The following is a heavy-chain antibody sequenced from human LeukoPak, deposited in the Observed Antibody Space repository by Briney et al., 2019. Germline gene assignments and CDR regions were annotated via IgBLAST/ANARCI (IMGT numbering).Heavy chain of an antibody. V-gene: IGHV3-48*02. CDR2: ISNGSSTT. Sequence: GGSLRLSCAASGFTFSSYSMNWVRQAPGKGLEWVSYISNGSSTTYYADSVKGRFTISRDNAKNSLYLQMNSLRDDDTAVYYCARWERSPLYAFDIWGQGTMVTVSS. CDR1: GFTFSSYS. CDR3: ARWERSPLYAFDI. J-gene: IGHJ3*02. D-gene: IGHD1-1*01.